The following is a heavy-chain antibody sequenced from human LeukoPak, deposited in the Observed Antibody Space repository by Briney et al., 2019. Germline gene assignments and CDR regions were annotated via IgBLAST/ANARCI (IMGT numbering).Heavy chain of an antibody. Sequence: GGSLRLSCAASGFTFSSYSMNWVRQAPGKGLEWVSYISSSSSTIYYADSVKGRFTISRDNAKNSLYLQMNSLRAEDTAVYYCARDKKPTDYWGQGTLVTVSS. CDR1: GFTFSSYS. V-gene: IGHV3-48*01. D-gene: IGHD4-17*01. J-gene: IGHJ4*02. CDR2: ISSSSSTI. CDR3: ARDKKPTDY.